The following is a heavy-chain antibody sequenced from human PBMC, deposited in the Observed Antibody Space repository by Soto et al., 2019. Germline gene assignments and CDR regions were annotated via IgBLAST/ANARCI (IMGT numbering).Heavy chain of an antibody. J-gene: IGHJ6*02. D-gene: IGHD5-12*01. CDR3: ARILVDIVVYGMDV. CDR2: IYYSGST. Sequence: QVQLQESGPGLVKPSQTLSLTCTVSGGSISSGDYYWSWIRQPPGKGLEWIGYIYYSGSTYYNPCLKSRVITSVDTSKNQFSLKLSSVTAADTAVYYCARILVDIVVYGMDVWGQGTTVTVSS. CDR1: GGSISSGDYY. V-gene: IGHV4-30-4*01.